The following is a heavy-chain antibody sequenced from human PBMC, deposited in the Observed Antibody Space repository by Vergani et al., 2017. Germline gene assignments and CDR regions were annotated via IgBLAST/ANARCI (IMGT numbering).Heavy chain of an antibody. CDR1: GFTFSSYG. Sequence: QVQLVESGGGVVQPGRSLRLSCAASGFTFSSYGMHWVRQAPGKGLEGVAVIWYDGSNKYYADSVKGRFTISRDNSKNTLYLQMNSLRAEDTAVYYCARVRDGYNSGPDYWGQGTLVTVSS. CDR2: IWYDGSNK. V-gene: IGHV3-33*01. CDR3: ARVRDGYNSGPDY. J-gene: IGHJ4*02. D-gene: IGHD5-24*01.